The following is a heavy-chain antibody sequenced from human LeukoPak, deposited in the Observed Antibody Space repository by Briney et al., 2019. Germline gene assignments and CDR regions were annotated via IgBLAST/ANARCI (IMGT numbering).Heavy chain of an antibody. D-gene: IGHD1-1*01. Sequence: SETLSLTCTVSGCSISNSYWTWIRQSPGTGLQYIAYVHDSGRTNYNPSLRSRATISIDTTRNQISLRLTSVTTADTAVYYCAKNQLLDEDVFNVWGQGTMVTVSS. CDR3: AKNQLLDEDVFNV. CDR2: VHDSGRT. J-gene: IGHJ3*01. V-gene: IGHV4-59*01. CDR1: GCSISNSY.